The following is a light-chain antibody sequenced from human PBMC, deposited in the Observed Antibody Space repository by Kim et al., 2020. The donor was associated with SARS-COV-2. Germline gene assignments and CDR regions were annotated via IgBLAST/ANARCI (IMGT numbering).Light chain of an antibody. Sequence: VTISCTGSSSNIGAGYDVHWYQQLPGTAPKLLIYCNSNRPSGVPDRFSGSKSGTSASLAITGLQAEDEADYYCQSYDSSLSAPYVFGTGTKVTVL. V-gene: IGLV1-40*01. CDR1: SSNIGAGYD. CDR3: QSYDSSLSAPYV. J-gene: IGLJ1*01. CDR2: CNS.